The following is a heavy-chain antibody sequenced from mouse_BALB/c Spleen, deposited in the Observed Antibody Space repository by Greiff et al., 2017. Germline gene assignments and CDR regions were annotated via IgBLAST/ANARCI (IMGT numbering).Heavy chain of an antibody. CDR3: AREEGYPYIDY. CDR2: IAPGSGST. V-gene: IGHV1S41*01. D-gene: IGHD2-2*01. Sequence: DLVKPGASVKLSCKASGYTFTSYWINWIKQWPGQGLEWIGRIAPGSGSTYYNEMFKGKATLTVDTSSSTAYIQLSSLSSEDSAVYFCAREEGYPYIDYWGQGTTLTVSS. J-gene: IGHJ2*01. CDR1: GYTFTSYW.